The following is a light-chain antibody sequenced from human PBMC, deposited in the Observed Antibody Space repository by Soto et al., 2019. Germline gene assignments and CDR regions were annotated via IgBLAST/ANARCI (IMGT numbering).Light chain of an antibody. V-gene: IGKV1-5*03. CDR1: QSISSR. CDR3: QQYNTYWP. J-gene: IGKJ1*01. CDR2: KAS. Sequence: DIQMTQSPSTLSAPVGDRVTITFRASQSISSRLDWYQQKQGKAPKLLIYKASSLESGVPSSVSGSGSGTEFTLTSSGLQPDDLATYYCQQYNTYWPFGQGTEVEIK.